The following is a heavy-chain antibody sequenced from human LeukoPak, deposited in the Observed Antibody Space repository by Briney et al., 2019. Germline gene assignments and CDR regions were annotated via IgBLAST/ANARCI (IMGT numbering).Heavy chain of an antibody. J-gene: IGHJ4*02. CDR1: GGSFSGYY. V-gene: IGHV4-34*01. CDR2: INHSGST. Sequence: PSGTLSVTCAVYGGSFSGYYWSWIRPPPGKGLEWMGEINHSGSTNYNPSLKSRVNISVDTSKNQFSLKLSSVTAADTAVYYCARCVVPAAAGFDYWGQGTLVTVSS. D-gene: IGHD2-2*01. CDR3: ARCVVPAAAGFDY.